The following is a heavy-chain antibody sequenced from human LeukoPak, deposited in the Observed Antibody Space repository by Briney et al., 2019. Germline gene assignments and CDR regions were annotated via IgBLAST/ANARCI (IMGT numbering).Heavy chain of an antibody. CDR2: IYTSGST. Sequence: SETLSLTCTVSGGSISSGSYYWSWIRQPAGKGLEWIGRIYTSGSTNYNPSLKRRVTISVDTSKNQFSLKLSSVTAADTAVYYCARDPYYCGSGSYYSGNYYYYMDVWGKGTTVTVSS. D-gene: IGHD3-10*01. CDR1: GGSISSGSYY. V-gene: IGHV4-61*02. CDR3: ARDPYYCGSGSYYSGNYYYYMDV. J-gene: IGHJ6*03.